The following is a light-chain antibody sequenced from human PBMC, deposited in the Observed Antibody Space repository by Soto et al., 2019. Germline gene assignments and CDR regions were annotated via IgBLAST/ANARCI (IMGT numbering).Light chain of an antibody. CDR2: DAS. V-gene: IGKV3D-11*02. CDR3: KQSSKWHPEVT. J-gene: IGKJ5*01. CDR1: QSVSSS. Sequence: EIVLTQSPSTLSLSFGERYTLSCRASQSVSSSLAWYQQKPGQAPRLLIYDASNCASGIPARFSGSGSGTDFTLTISSVETEDFAVYYCKQSSKWHPEVTFGKGTELEIK.